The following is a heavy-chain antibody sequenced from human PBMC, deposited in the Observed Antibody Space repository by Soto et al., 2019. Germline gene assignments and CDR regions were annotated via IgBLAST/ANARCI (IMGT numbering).Heavy chain of an antibody. D-gene: IGHD3-16*01. Sequence: SETLSLTCTVSGGSISSYYWSWIRQPPGTGLEWSGYIYYSGSTNYNPTLKSQATISVDTSKNQFSLKLSSVTAADTAVYYCARARGGACFDYWGQGTLVTVSS. J-gene: IGHJ4*02. CDR2: IYYSGST. V-gene: IGHV4-59*01. CDR1: GGSISSYY. CDR3: ARARGGACFDY.